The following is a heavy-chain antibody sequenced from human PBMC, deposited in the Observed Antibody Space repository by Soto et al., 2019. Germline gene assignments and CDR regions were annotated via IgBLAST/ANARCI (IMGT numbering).Heavy chain of an antibody. J-gene: IGHJ5*02. D-gene: IGHD2-2*01. CDR1: GYTFTSYG. Sequence: QVQLVQSGAEVKKPGASVKVSCKASGYTFTSYGISWVRQAPGQGLEWMGWISAYNGNTNYAQKLQGRVTMTTDTSTSTAYMELRSLRSDDAAVYYCARVVPAALAKYSWCDPWGQGTLVTVSA. V-gene: IGHV1-18*01. CDR3: ARVVPAALAKYSWCDP. CDR2: ISAYNGNT.